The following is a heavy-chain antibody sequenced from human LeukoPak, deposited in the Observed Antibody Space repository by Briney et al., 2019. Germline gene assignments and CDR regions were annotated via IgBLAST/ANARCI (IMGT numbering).Heavy chain of an antibody. CDR3: ARGEYGDYLKAAFDI. Sequence: SETLSLTCAVSGGSISSGGYSWSWIRQPPGKGLEWIGYIYHSGSTYYNPSLKSRVTISVDRSKNQFSLKLSSVTAADTAVYYCARGEYGDYLKAAFDIWGQGTMVTVSS. CDR2: IYHSGST. D-gene: IGHD4-17*01. J-gene: IGHJ3*02. CDR1: GGSISSGGYS. V-gene: IGHV4-30-2*01.